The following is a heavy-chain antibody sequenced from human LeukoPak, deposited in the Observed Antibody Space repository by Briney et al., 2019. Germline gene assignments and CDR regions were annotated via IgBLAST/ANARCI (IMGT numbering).Heavy chain of an antibody. D-gene: IGHD3-22*01. Sequence: GGSLRLSCAASGFTFSDYWMSWVRQAPGKGLEWVANIKGDGREKYYVDSVKDRFTISRDNAKNSLFLQMDSLRAADTAVYYCARRYYDNFDYWGQGTLVTVSS. CDR1: GFTFSDYW. V-gene: IGHV3-7*01. J-gene: IGHJ4*02. CDR2: IKGDGREK. CDR3: ARRYYDNFDY.